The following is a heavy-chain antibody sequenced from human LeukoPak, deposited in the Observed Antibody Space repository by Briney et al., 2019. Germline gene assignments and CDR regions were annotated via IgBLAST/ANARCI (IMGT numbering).Heavy chain of an antibody. CDR1: GFMFSDYY. Sequence: GGSLRLSCAASGFMFSDYYMTWIRQAPGKGLEWISYISSSGTYTRYADSVKGRFTISRDNAKNSLYLQMNSLRAEDAAVYYCARDLYSDNLGAFDIWGQGTMVTVSS. J-gene: IGHJ3*02. CDR2: ISSSGTYT. CDR3: ARDLYSDNLGAFDI. D-gene: IGHD1-26*01. V-gene: IGHV3-11*06.